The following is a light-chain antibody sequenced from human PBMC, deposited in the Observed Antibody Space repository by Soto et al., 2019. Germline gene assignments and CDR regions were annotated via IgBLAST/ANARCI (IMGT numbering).Light chain of an antibody. CDR1: ESFSTY. J-gene: IGKJ5*01. CDR2: AAS. CDR3: HQTYSIPHT. Sequence: IQMTQSPSSLSASVGDSVTITCRASESFSTYLNWYQQKPGKAPNLLIYAASGLQSGVPSRFSGSGSGTDFTLTISSLRPEDSATYYCHQTYSIPHTFGQGTRLEIK. V-gene: IGKV1-39*01.